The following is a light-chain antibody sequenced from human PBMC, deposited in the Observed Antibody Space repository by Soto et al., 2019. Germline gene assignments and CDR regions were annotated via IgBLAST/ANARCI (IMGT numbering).Light chain of an antibody. CDR2: WGS. Sequence: MSQALGCLRITTRKTSSTSCSSSQSLIHSNRYSYLDWYEQEPGQSPKLLIYWGSSRASGVPDRFSASGSGTDFTLNISRVEAEDVEVYYCMHPLKAPSTFGPGTKVDIK. V-gene: IGKV2-28*01. J-gene: IGKJ3*01. CDR1: QSLIHSNRYSY. CDR3: MHPLKAPST.